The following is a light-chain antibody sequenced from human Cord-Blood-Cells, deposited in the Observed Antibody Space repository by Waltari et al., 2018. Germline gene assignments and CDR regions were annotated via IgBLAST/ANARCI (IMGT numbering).Light chain of an antibody. CDR3: QQYYSTPPWT. Sequence: DIVITQSPDPLAVSLGGRATLHCKSSQSVLYSSNNKNYLAWYQQKPGQPPKLLIYWASTRESGVPDRFSGSGSGTDFTLTISSLQAEDVAVYYCQQYYSTPPWTFGQGTKVEIK. V-gene: IGKV4-1*01. CDR2: WAS. J-gene: IGKJ1*01. CDR1: QSVLYSSNNKNY.